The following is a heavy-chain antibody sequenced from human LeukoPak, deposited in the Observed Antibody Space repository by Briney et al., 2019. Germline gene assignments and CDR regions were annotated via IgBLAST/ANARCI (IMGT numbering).Heavy chain of an antibody. CDR3: ARDIYSGIISAFDT. Sequence: GGSLRLSCAASGFTFNRYWMSWVRQAPGKGLEWVANIQEDGNEKNYVDSVKGRFTISRDNAKNSLYLQMNSLRAEDTAMYYCARDIYSGIISAFDTWGQGTLVTVSS. V-gene: IGHV3-7*01. J-gene: IGHJ4*02. CDR1: GFTFNRYW. CDR2: IQEDGNEK. D-gene: IGHD1-26*01.